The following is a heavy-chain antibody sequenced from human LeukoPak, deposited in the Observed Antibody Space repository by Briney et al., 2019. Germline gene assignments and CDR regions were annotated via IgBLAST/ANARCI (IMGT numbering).Heavy chain of an antibody. CDR2: IYYSGST. V-gene: IGHV4-39*07. D-gene: IGHD6-13*01. J-gene: IGHJ5*02. CDR3: ARVKYRSSWYEGDWFDP. Sequence: PSETLSLICTVSGGSISSSSYYWGWIRQPPGKGLEWIGSIYYSGSTYYNPSLKSRVTISVDTSKNQFSLKLSSVTAADTAVYYCARVKYRSSWYEGDWFDPWGQGTLVTVSS. CDR1: GGSISSSSYY.